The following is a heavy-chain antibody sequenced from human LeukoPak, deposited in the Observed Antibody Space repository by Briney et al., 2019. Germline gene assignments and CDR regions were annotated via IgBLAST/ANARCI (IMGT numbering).Heavy chain of an antibody. CDR2: INPNSGGT. V-gene: IGHV1-2*02. D-gene: IGHD6-6*01. Sequence: AASVKVSCKASRYTFTGYYMHWVRQAPGQGLEWMGWINPNSGGTNYAQKFQGRVTMTRDTSISTAYMELSRLRSDDTAVYYCARDSFQIAALDYWGQGTLVTVSS. CDR1: RYTFTGYY. CDR3: ARDSFQIAALDY. J-gene: IGHJ4*02.